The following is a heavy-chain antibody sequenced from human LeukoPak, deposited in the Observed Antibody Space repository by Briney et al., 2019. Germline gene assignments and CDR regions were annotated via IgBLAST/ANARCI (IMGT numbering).Heavy chain of an antibody. CDR3: ARSPYYYGSGSLNWFDP. D-gene: IGHD3-10*01. CDR1: GFTFSNYG. Sequence: PGGSLRLSCAASGFTFSNYGMNWVRQAPGKGLEWVSGITGNGGTTYYADSVKGRFTISRDNSKNTLYLQMNSLRAEDTAVYYCARSPYYYGSGSLNWFDPWGQGTLVTVSS. V-gene: IGHV3-23*01. J-gene: IGHJ5*02. CDR2: ITGNGGTT.